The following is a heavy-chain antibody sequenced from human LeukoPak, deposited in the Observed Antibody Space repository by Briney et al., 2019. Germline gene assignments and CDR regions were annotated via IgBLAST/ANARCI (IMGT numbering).Heavy chain of an antibody. J-gene: IGHJ4*02. CDR3: ARGATHYGNGMDY. D-gene: IGHD4-17*01. CDR1: GGSISIYY. V-gene: IGHV4-59*08. CDR2: IYYSGST. Sequence: SETLSLTCTVSGGSISIYYWSWIRQPPGKGLEWIGYIYYSGSTNYNPSLKSRVTILVDTSKNQFSLKLSSVTAADTAVYYCARGATHYGNGMDYWGQGTLVTVSS.